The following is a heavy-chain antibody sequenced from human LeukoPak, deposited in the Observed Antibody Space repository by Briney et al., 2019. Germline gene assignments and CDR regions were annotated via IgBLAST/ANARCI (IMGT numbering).Heavy chain of an antibody. CDR3: AKERTGYTDYDYDGLLDY. Sequence: GGSLRLSCAASGFTFSSYGMHWVRQAPGKGLEWVAFIRYDGSNKYYADSVKGRFTISRDNSKNTLYLQMNSLRAEDTAVYFCAKERTGYTDYDYDGLLDYWGQGTLVTVSS. CDR1: GFTFSSYG. J-gene: IGHJ4*02. V-gene: IGHV3-30*02. CDR2: IRYDGSNK. D-gene: IGHD5-12*01.